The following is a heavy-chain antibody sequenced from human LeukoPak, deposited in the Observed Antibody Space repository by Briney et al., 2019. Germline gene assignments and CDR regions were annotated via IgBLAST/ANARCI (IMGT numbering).Heavy chain of an antibody. CDR1: GGSISSSSYY. D-gene: IGHD6-19*01. Sequence: PSETLSLTCTVSGGSISSSSYYWGWIRQPPGKGLEWIGSIYYSGSTHYNPSLKSRVTISVDTSENQFALKLSSVTAADTAVYYCARHNRVAGIGSAHNWFDPWGQGTLVTVSS. V-gene: IGHV4-39*01. CDR2: IYYSGST. J-gene: IGHJ5*02. CDR3: ARHNRVAGIGSAHNWFDP.